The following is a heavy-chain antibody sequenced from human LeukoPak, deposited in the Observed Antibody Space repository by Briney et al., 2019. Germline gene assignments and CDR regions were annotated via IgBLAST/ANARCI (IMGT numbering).Heavy chain of an antibody. Sequence: PGGSLRLSCAASGFTFSSYAMHWVRQAPGKGLEWVAVISYDGSNKYCADSVKGRFTISRDNSKNTLYLQVNSLRAEDTAVYYCARGANWGSRTREGWFDYWGQGTLVTVSS. CDR2: ISYDGSNK. CDR1: GFTFSSYA. V-gene: IGHV3-30-3*01. J-gene: IGHJ4*02. D-gene: IGHD7-27*01. CDR3: ARGANWGSRTREGWFDY.